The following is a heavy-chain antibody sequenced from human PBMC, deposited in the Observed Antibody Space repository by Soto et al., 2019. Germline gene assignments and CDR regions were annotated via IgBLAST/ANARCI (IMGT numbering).Heavy chain of an antibody. CDR1: GFTFSSYA. J-gene: IGHJ3*02. CDR2: ISYDGSNK. D-gene: IGHD4-17*01. Sequence: HPGGSLRLSCAASGFTFSSYAMHWVRQAPGKGLEWVAVISYDGSNKYYADSVKGRFTISRDNSKNTLYLQMNSLRAEDTAVYYCARAILNDYGDIGDAFDIWGQGTMVTVSS. V-gene: IGHV3-30-3*01. CDR3: ARAILNDYGDIGDAFDI.